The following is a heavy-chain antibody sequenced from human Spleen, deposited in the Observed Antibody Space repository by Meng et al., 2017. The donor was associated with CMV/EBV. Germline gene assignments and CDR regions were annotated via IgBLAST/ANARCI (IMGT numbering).Heavy chain of an antibody. CDR3: ARDGGSYQFDY. D-gene: IGHD1-26*01. V-gene: IGHV3-9*01. J-gene: IGHJ4*02. CDR1: GFIFDDYA. Sequence: SLKISCATSGFIFDDYAMHWVRQGPGKALEWVSGISWNSADIAYAGSVKGRFTISRDNAKNSLYLQMNSLRAEDTAVYYCARDGGSYQFDYWGQGTLVTVSS. CDR2: ISWNSADI.